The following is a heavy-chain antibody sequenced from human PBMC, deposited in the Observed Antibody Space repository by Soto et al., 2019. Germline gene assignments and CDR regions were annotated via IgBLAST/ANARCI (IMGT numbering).Heavy chain of an antibody. J-gene: IGHJ5*02. Sequence: PSETLSLTCPVAGGSISSYYWSWIRQPPGKGLEWIGYIYYSGSTNYNPSLKSRVTISVDTSKNQFSLKLSSVTAADTAVYYCARAKALLWFGELFSVEWFDPWGQGTLVTVSS. D-gene: IGHD3-10*01. V-gene: IGHV4-59*01. CDR3: ARAKALLWFGELFSVEWFDP. CDR2: IYYSGST. CDR1: GGSISSYY.